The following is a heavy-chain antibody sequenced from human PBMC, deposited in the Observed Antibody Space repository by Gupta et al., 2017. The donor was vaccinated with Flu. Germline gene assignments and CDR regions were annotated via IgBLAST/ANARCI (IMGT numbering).Heavy chain of an antibody. CDR2: ISSDGTIT. V-gene: IGHV3-74*01. CDR3: RSFSSYYSSVIDS. D-gene: IGHD3-22*01. Sequence: EVQLVESGGGLVQPGGSLRLSCAASGFTFRHHCMHWVRQFPGEGPVWVSRISSDGTITNYADSVKGRFTISRDNTKNTLYLQMNSLRAEDTAVYYCRSFSSYYSSVIDSWGQGTLVTVSS. CDR1: GFTFRHHC. J-gene: IGHJ4*02.